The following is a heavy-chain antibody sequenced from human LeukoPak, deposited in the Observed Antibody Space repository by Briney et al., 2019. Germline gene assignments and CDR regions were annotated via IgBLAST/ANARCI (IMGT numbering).Heavy chain of an antibody. CDR3: AGAGYGSGSPQLD. CDR2: IYYSGST. Sequence: SETLSLTCTVSGGSISSYYWSWIRQPPGKGLEWIGYIYYSGSTNYNPSLKSRVTISVDTSKNQFSLKLSSVTAADMAVYYCAGAGYGSGSPQLDWGQGTLVTVSS. V-gene: IGHV4-59*01. J-gene: IGHJ4*02. CDR1: GGSISSYY. D-gene: IGHD3-10*01.